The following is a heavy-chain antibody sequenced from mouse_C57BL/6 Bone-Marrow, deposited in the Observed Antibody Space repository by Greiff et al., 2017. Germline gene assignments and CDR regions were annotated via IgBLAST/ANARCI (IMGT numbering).Heavy chain of an antibody. CDR1: GYAFSSSW. Sequence: QVQLQQSGPELVKPGASVKISCKASGYAFSSSWMNWVKQRPGKGLEWIGRIYPGDGDTNYNGKFKGKATLTADKTSSTAYMQLSRLTSEDSAVYFCSRAAYYYGSEGAMDYWGQGTSVTVSS. J-gene: IGHJ4*01. CDR3: SRAAYYYGSEGAMDY. D-gene: IGHD1-1*01. CDR2: IYPGDGDT. V-gene: IGHV1-82*01.